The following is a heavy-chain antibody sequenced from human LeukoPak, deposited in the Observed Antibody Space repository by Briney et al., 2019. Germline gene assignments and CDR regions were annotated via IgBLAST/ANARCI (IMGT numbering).Heavy chain of an antibody. V-gene: IGHV4-59*01. D-gene: IGHD6-19*01. Sequence: SETLSLTCTVSGGSISSYYWSWIRQPPGKGLEWIGYIYYTGSTNYNPSLKSRVTISVDTSKNQFSLKLSSVTAADTAVYYCARDLGSGWYPERWGQGTLVTVSS. CDR3: ARDLGSGWYPER. J-gene: IGHJ1*01. CDR2: IYYTGST. CDR1: GGSISSYY.